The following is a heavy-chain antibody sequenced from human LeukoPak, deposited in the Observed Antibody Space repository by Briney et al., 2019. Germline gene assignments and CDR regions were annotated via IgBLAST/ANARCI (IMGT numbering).Heavy chain of an antibody. J-gene: IGHJ4*02. CDR1: GGSISSYY. CDR2: IYTSGST. CDR3: ARDPAGYCSSTSCWAY. V-gene: IGHV4-4*07. D-gene: IGHD2-2*03. Sequence: SETLSLTCTVSGGSISSYYWSWIRQPAGKGLEWIGRIYTSGSTNYNPSLKSRVTMSVDTSKNQFSLKLSSVTAADTAVYYCARDPAGYCSSTSCWAYWGQGTLVTVSS.